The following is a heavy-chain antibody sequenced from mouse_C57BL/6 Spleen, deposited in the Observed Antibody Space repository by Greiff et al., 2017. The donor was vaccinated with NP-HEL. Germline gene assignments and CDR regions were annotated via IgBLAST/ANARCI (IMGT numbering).Heavy chain of an antibody. J-gene: IGHJ1*03. CDR2: IYPGDGDT. Sequence: VQLQQSGAELVKPGASVKISCKASGYAFSSYWMNWVKQRPGKGLEWIGQIYPGDGDTNYNGKFKGKATLTADKSSSTAYMQLSSLTSEDSAVYFCARRGLVARYFDVWGTGTTVTVSS. CDR1: GYAFSSYW. V-gene: IGHV1-80*01. CDR3: ARRGLVARYFDV. D-gene: IGHD1-3*01.